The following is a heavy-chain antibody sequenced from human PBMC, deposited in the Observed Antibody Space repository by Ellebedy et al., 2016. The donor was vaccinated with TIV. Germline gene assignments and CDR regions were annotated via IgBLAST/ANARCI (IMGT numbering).Heavy chain of an antibody. CDR2: ISAYTGNT. CDR3: ARDMIQGMVARYLWFDY. J-gene: IGHJ4*02. V-gene: IGHV1-18*01. CDR1: GYAFGSYS. D-gene: IGHD1-26*01. Sequence: ASVKVSCKASGYAFGSYSISWVRQAPGQGLEWMGWISAYTGNTNYAQKFQGRVTMTTDTSTSTAYMEVRSLGFEDTAVYYCARDMIQGMVARYLWFDYWGQGTLVTVSS.